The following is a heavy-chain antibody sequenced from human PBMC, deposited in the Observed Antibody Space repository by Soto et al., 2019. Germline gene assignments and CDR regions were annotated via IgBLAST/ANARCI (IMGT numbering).Heavy chain of an antibody. Sequence: GGSLRLSCAASGFTVSSNYMSWVRQAPGKGLEWVSVIYSGGSTYYADSVKGRFTISRDNSKNTLYLQMNSLRAEDTAVYYCARDLPGSHYGMDVWGQGTTVTVSS. V-gene: IGHV3-66*01. J-gene: IGHJ6*02. CDR1: GFTVSSNY. D-gene: IGHD7-27*01. CDR3: ARDLPGSHYGMDV. CDR2: IYSGGST.